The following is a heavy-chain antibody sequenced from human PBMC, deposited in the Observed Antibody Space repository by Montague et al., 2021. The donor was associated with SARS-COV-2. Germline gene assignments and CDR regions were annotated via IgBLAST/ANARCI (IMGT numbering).Heavy chain of an antibody. Sequence: SLRLSCAASGFTFSSYAMSWVRQAPGKGLEYVPAISSNGGSTYYXNSVKGRFTISRDNSKNTLYLQMGSLRAKDMAVYYCARGRAVAVYDYWGQGTLVTVSS. CDR1: GFTFSSYA. D-gene: IGHD6-19*01. J-gene: IGHJ4*02. CDR3: ARGRAVAVYDY. V-gene: IGHV3-64*01. CDR2: ISSNGGST.